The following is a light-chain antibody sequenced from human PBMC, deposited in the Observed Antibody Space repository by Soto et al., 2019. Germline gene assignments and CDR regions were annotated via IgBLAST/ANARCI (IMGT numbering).Light chain of an antibody. CDR3: QQYNNWPYT. Sequence: EIVMTQSPATLSVSPGERATLSCRASQSVSRNIAWYQQIPGQAPRLLVYGASTRATGIPARFSGSGSGTEFTLTISSLQSEDFAVYYCQQYNNWPYTFGQGTKLEIK. J-gene: IGKJ2*01. CDR2: GAS. V-gene: IGKV3-15*01. CDR1: QSVSRN.